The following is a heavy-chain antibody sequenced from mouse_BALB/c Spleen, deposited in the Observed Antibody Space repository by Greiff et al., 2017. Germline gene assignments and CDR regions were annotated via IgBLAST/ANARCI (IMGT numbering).Heavy chain of an antibody. J-gene: IGHJ4*01. CDR2: ISSGGST. CDR1: GFTFSSYA. V-gene: IGHV5-6-5*01. Sequence: EVQGVESGGGLVKPGGSLKLSCAASGFTFSSYAMSWVRQTPEKRLEWVASISSGGSTYYPDSVKGRFTISRDNARNILYLQMSSLRSEDTAMYYCAREGYYGSSYDYYYAMDYWGQGTSVTVSS. D-gene: IGHD1-1*01. CDR3: AREGYYGSSYDYYYAMDY.